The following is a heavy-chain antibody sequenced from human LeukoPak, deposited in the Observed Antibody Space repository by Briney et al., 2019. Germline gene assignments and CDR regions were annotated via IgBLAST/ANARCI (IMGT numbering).Heavy chain of an antibody. CDR2: ITTDETSL. V-gene: IGHV3-74*01. Sequence: GGSLRLSCTGSGFALSKNWVYWVRQAPGERLVWVSRITTDETSLSYAASVKGRLTISRDNARDTVYLQMNNLRVDDTAVYYCASDRPNYYDSSGYLNWFDPWGQGTLVTVSS. D-gene: IGHD3-22*01. CDR3: ASDRPNYYDSSGYLNWFDP. J-gene: IGHJ5*02. CDR1: GFALSKNW.